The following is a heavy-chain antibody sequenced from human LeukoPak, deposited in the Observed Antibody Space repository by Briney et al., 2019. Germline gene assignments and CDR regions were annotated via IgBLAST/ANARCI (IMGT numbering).Heavy chain of an antibody. CDR3: AQRQQLVHHFDY. J-gene: IGHJ4*02. CDR2: IYYSGST. D-gene: IGHD6-13*01. V-gene: IGHV4-39*02. CDR1: GGSISSSSYY. Sequence: PETLSLTCTVSGGSISSSSYYWGWILQPPGKGLEWIGSIYYSGSTYYNPSLKSRVTISVDTSKNHFSLKLSSVTAADTAVYYCAQRQQLVHHFDYWGQGTLVTVSS.